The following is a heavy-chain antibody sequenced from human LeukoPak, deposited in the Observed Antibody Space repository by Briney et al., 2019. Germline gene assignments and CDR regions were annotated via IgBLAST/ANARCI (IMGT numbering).Heavy chain of an antibody. J-gene: IGHJ6*03. CDR3: ARDYYYYYYMDV. CDR1: GDSISSGNYY. V-gene: IGHV4-39*07. Sequence: SETLSLTCTVSGDSISSGNYYWNWIRQPPGKGLEWIGSIYYSGSTYYNPSLKSRVTISVDTSKNQFSLKLSSVTAADTAVYYCARDYYYYYYMDVWGKGTTVTVSS. CDR2: IYYSGST.